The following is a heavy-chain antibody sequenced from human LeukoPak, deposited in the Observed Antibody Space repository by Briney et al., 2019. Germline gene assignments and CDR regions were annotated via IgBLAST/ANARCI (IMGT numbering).Heavy chain of an antibody. D-gene: IGHD4-17*01. V-gene: IGHV3-30*04. CDR3: ARELRRGRHGSTVYYYYGMDV. J-gene: IGHJ6*02. CDR1: GFTFSSYA. CDR2: ISYDGSNK. Sequence: GGSLRLSCAASGFTFSSYAMHWVRQAPGKGLEWVAVISYDGSNKYYADSVKGRFTISRDNSKNTLYLQMNSLRAEDTAVYYCARELRRGRHGSTVYYYYGMDVWGQGTTVTVSS.